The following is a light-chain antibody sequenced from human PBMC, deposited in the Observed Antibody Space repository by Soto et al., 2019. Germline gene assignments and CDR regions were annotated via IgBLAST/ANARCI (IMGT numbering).Light chain of an antibody. V-gene: IGLV2-11*01. Sequence: QSALTQPPSVSGSPGQSVTISCTGTSSDVGGYNYVSWYQQHPGKAPKLILYDVTERPSGVPDRFSGSKSGNTASLTISGLQAEDEADYHCCSYAGSYVFVFGTGTKLTVL. CDR3: CSYAGSYVFV. CDR2: DVT. J-gene: IGLJ1*01. CDR1: SSDVGGYNY.